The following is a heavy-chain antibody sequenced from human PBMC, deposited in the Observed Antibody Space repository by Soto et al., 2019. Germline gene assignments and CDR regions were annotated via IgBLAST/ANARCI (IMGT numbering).Heavy chain of an antibody. CDR2: IGGSDGTT. CDR3: ARGHTSVLTGRLVLGFDP. J-gene: IGHJ5*02. D-gene: IGHD3-9*01. CDR1: GFTFSSYA. V-gene: IGHV3-23*01. Sequence: EVHLLESGGGLVQPGGSLRLSCAASGFTFSSYAMSWLRQAPGKGLEWVSAIGGSDGTTKDADSVKGRFTISRDNSKNTLYLQMNSLRVEDTAVYHCARGHTSVLTGRLVLGFDPWGQGTLVTVSS.